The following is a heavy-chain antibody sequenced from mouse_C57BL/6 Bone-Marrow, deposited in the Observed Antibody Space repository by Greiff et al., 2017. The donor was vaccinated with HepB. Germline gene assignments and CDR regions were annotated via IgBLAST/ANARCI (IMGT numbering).Heavy chain of an antibody. CDR1: GYTFTSYD. D-gene: IGHD1-1*01. V-gene: IGHV1-85*01. Sequence: QVQLQQSGPELVKPGASVKLSCKASGYTFTSYDINWVKQRPGQGLEWIGWIYPRDGSTKYNEKFKGKATLTVDTSSSTAYMELHSLTSEDSAVYFCARSGFITTVVATDYWGQGTTLTVAS. CDR2: IYPRDGST. CDR3: ARSGFITTVVATDY. J-gene: IGHJ2*01.